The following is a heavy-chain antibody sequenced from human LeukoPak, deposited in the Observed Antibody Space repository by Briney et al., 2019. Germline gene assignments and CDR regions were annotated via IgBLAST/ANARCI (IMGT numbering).Heavy chain of an antibody. CDR2: ISANGVTT. J-gene: IGHJ4*02. V-gene: IGHV3-23*01. CDR3: VKDFWPARDGGDYYSPFEY. CDR1: GFTFSNYA. D-gene: IGHD2-21*01. Sequence: GGSLRLSCAASGFTFSNYAMNWVRQAPGKGLEWVSGISANGVTTYYVDSVRGRFTISRDNSKNSVFLQMNSLRDADTAVYYCVKDFWPARDGGDYYSPFEYWGEGTLVTVSS.